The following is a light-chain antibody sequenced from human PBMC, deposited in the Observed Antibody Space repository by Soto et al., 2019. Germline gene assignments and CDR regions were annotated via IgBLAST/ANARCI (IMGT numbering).Light chain of an antibody. J-gene: IGKJ1*01. CDR1: QSFSSS. CDR3: QQYVHWPPGT. V-gene: IGKV3-15*01. Sequence: EIVVTQSPATLSVSPGERVTLSCRASQSFSSSLAWYQQRPGQAPRLLIYDTSTRAAGIAARFSGSGSGTEFTLTISSLQSEDLAVYYCQQYVHWPPGTFGQGTKVDI. CDR2: DTS.